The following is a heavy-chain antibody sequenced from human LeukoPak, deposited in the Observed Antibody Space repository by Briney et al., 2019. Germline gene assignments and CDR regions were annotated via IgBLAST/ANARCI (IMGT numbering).Heavy chain of an antibody. CDR3: ARDVGGGEQQLTPNDRY. CDR1: GYTFTYYY. Sequence: GASVKVSCKASGYTFTYYYIHWMRQAPGQGREGMGWINPDSGGTSYAQKFQGRVTMTRDTSISTVYVELSRLRSDDTAVYYCARDVGGGEQQLTPNDRYWGQGTLVTVSS. J-gene: IGHJ4*02. V-gene: IGHV1-2*02. D-gene: IGHD6-13*01. CDR2: INPDSGGT.